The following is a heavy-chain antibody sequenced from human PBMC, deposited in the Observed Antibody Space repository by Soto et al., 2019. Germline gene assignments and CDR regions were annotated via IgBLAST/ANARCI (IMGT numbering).Heavy chain of an antibody. Sequence: SETLSLTCTVSGGSISSGDYYWSWIRQPPGKGPEWIGYIYYSGSTYYNPSLKSRVTISVDTSKNQFSLKLSSVTAADTAVYYCARQQLVPYYYYGMDVWGQGTTVTVSS. D-gene: IGHD6-13*01. CDR2: IYYSGST. CDR1: GGSISSGDYY. J-gene: IGHJ6*02. CDR3: ARQQLVPYYYYGMDV. V-gene: IGHV4-30-4*01.